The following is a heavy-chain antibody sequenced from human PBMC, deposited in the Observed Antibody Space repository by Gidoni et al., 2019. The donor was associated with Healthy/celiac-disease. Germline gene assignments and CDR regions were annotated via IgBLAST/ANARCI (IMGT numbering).Heavy chain of an antibody. J-gene: IGHJ6*02. CDR2: IWYDGSNK. Sequence: SSYGMHWVRQAPGKGLEWVAVIWYDGSNKYYADSVKGRFTISRDNSKNTLYLQMNSLRAEDTAVYYCARDLAARTLYYYYGMDVWGQGTTVTVSS. D-gene: IGHD6-6*01. CDR3: ARDLAARTLYYYYGMDV. CDR1: SSYG. V-gene: IGHV3-33*01.